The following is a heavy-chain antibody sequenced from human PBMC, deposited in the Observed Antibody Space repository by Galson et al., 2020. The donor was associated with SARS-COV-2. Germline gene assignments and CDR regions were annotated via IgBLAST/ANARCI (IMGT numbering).Heavy chain of an antibody. CDR3: ARSLRGDWLFAFDI. Sequence: ASETLSLTCTVSGGSISRYYWIWIRQPPGKGLAWIGNIYSSGITTYNPSLNSRATISIHTSKNQFSLRLSFVTAADTAVYYCARSLRGDWLFAFDIWGQGTMVTVSS. V-gene: IGHV4-59*01. CDR2: IYSSGIT. CDR1: GGSISRYY. J-gene: IGHJ3*02. D-gene: IGHD3-9*01.